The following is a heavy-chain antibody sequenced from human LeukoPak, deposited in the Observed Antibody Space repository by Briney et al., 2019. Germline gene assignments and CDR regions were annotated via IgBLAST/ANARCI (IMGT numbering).Heavy chain of an antibody. J-gene: IGHJ5*02. CDR2: INPSGGST. D-gene: IGHD6-13*01. CDR1: GYTFTSYY. Sequence: ASVKVSCKASGYTFTSYYMHWVRQAPGQGLEWMGIINPSGGSTSYAQKFQGRVTITRNTSISTAYMELSSLRSEDTAVYYCARGRSTRIAAANYWFDPWGQGTLVTVSS. CDR3: ARGRSTRIAAANYWFDP. V-gene: IGHV1-46*01.